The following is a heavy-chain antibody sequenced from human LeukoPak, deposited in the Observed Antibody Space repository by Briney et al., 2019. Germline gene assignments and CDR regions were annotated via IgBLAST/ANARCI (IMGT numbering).Heavy chain of an antibody. D-gene: IGHD2-15*01. CDR2: IYYTGRT. CDR3: ARDLWWYPYGMDI. CDR1: GGSISHCY. Sequence: SETLSLTCTVSGGSISHCYWSWIRQSPGKGLEWIGHIYYTGRTNYNPSLKSRVIVSVDSSKNQLSLKLNSVTAADTAVYYCARDLWWYPYGMDIWGQGTTVTVSS. V-gene: IGHV4-59*01. J-gene: IGHJ6*02.